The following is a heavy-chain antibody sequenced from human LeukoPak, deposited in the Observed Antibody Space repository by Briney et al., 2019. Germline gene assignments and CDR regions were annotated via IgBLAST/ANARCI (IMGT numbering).Heavy chain of an antibody. CDR3: AKLVAGNAFDI. CDR2: IRGSGDRT. D-gene: IGHD6-19*01. Sequence: GGSLRLSCAASGFTFSSYAMSWVRQAPGKGLEWVSAIRGSGDRTHYADSVKGRFTISRDNSKNTLYLQMNSLRAEDTAVYYCAKLVAGNAFDIWGQGTMVTVSS. V-gene: IGHV3-23*01. J-gene: IGHJ3*02. CDR1: GFTFSSYA.